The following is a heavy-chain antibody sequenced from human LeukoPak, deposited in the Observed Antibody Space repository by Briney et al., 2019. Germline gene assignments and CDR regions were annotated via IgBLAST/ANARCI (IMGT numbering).Heavy chain of an antibody. CDR2: ISSRSSTI. CDR3: ARGEDY. V-gene: IGHV3-48*02. Sequence: GGSLRLSCAASGLTFHFYSMTWARQAPGKGLEWVSYISSRSSTIYYTDSVKGRFTVSRDNAKNSLNLQMNSLRDEDTAVYYCARGEDYWGRGTLVTVSS. J-gene: IGHJ4*02. CDR1: GLTFHFYS.